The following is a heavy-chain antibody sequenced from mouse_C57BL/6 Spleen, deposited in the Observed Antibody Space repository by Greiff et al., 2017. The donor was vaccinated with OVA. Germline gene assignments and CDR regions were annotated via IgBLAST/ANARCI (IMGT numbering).Heavy chain of an antibody. CDR1: GFTFSDYG. CDR3: AREDSNWYFDV. V-gene: IGHV5-17*01. D-gene: IGHD2-5*01. J-gene: IGHJ1*03. Sequence: DVHLVESGGGLVKPGGSLKLSCAASGFTFSDYGMHWVRQAPEKGLEWVAYISSGSSTIYYADTVKGRFTISRDNAKNTLFLQMTSLRSEDTAMYYCAREDSNWYFDVWGTGTTVTVSS. CDR2: ISSGSSTI.